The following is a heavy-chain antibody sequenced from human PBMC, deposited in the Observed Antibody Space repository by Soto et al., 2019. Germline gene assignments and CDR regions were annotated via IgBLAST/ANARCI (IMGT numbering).Heavy chain of an antibody. J-gene: IGHJ1*01. V-gene: IGHV3-30*19. Sequence: QVQLVESGGGVVQPGTSLRVSCVGSGFTFRSYVIHWVRQAPGKGLEWVALTSYDGSDKYYGDSVRGRFTISRDNSRNTVDLKMDSLRLEDTALYYCARWGTTGGLDVWGHGTLVSVSS. D-gene: IGHD3-16*01. CDR3: ARWGTTGGLDV. CDR2: TSYDGSDK. CDR1: GFTFRSYV.